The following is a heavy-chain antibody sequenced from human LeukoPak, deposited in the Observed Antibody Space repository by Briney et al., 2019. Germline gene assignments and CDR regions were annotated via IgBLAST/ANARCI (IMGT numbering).Heavy chain of an antibody. J-gene: IGHJ4*02. CDR3: ARAVGEYCSSITCSGTKYYFDY. D-gene: IGHD2-2*01. CDR2: IHHSGST. CDR1: GFTFSSHW. V-gene: IGHV4-34*01. Sequence: GSLRLSCAASGFTFSSHWMSWVRQAPEKGLEWIGEIHHSGSTTYNPSLKSRVTISVDTSKNQFSLNLRSVTAADTAVYYCARAVGEYCSSITCSGTKYYFDYWGQGTLVTVSS.